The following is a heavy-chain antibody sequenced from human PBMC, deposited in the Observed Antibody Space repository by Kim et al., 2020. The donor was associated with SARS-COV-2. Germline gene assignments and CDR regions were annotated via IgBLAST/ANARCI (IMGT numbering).Heavy chain of an antibody. J-gene: IGHJ6*02. D-gene: IGHD3-16*01. CDR3: ARDSGGGRGMDV. Sequence: YYNPSLKSRVTISVDTSKNQFSLKLSSVTAADTAVYYCARDSGGGRGMDVWGQGTTVTVSS. V-gene: IGHV4-31*02.